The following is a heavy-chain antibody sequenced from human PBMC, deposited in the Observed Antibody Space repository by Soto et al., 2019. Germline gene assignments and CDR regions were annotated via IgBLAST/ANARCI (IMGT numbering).Heavy chain of an antibody. J-gene: IGHJ4*02. V-gene: IGHV1-18*01. Sequence: ASVKVSCKASGYTFTSYGISWVRQAPGQGLERQGWISAYNGNTNYAQKLQGRVTMTTDTSTSTAYMELRSLRSDDTAVYYCASGASRPWIQLWSFDYWGQGTLVTVSS. D-gene: IGHD5-18*01. CDR3: ASGASRPWIQLWSFDY. CDR1: GYTFTSYG. CDR2: ISAYNGNT.